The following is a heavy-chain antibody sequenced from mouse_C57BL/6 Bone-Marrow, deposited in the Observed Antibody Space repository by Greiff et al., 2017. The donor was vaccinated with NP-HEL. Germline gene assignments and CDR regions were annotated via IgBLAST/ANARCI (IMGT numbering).Heavy chain of an antibody. Sequence: EVKLMESGGGLVQPGGSLKLSCAASGFTFSDYYMYWVRQTPEKRLEWVAYISNGGGSTYYPDTVKGRFTISRDNAKNTLYLQMSRLKSEDTAMYYCARQTIYYYGSSSYYAMDYWGQGTSVTVSS. J-gene: IGHJ4*01. CDR1: GFTFSDYY. V-gene: IGHV5-12*01. CDR3: ARQTIYYYGSSSYYAMDY. D-gene: IGHD1-1*01. CDR2: ISNGGGST.